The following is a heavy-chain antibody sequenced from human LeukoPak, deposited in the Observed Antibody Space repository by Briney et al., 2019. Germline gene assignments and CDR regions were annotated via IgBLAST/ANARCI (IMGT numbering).Heavy chain of an antibody. CDR2: VYYSGST. Sequence: SETLSLTCTVSGDSISHTNYYWGWIRQSPGRGLEWIGSVYYSGSTYYNPSLKSRVTIPVDASSNQFSLNLRSVTAADTAVYFCARHGNPYYDLLTGYFDPWGQGTLVTVSS. V-gene: IGHV4-39*01. D-gene: IGHD3-9*01. CDR3: ARHGNPYYDLLTGYFDP. J-gene: IGHJ5*02. CDR1: GDSISHTNYY.